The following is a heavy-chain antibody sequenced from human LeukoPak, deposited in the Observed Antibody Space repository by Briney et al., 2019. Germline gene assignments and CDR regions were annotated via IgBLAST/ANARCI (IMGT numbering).Heavy chain of an antibody. V-gene: IGHV3-21*01. D-gene: IGHD2-21*01. CDR1: GFTFSRYS. J-gene: IGHJ4*02. Sequence: PGGSLRLSCTVSGFTFSRYSLNWVRQAPGKGLEWVSSISSSSSFMYYADSVKGRFTISRDNAKNALYLQMNSLRDEDTAVYYCVRVDHSLGKTYFDYWGQGTLVIVSS. CDR3: VRVDHSLGKTYFDY. CDR2: ISSSSSFM.